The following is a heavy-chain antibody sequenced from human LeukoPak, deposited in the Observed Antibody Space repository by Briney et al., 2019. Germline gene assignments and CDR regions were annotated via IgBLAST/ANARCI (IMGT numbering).Heavy chain of an antibody. Sequence: GGSLRLPCAASGFTFSASAMHWVRQASGKGLGWVGRIRSKANSYATAYAASVKGRFTISRDDSKNTAYLQMNSLKTEDTAVYYCTRWIAARPFDYWGQGTLVTVSS. J-gene: IGHJ4*02. D-gene: IGHD6-6*01. CDR2: IRSKANSYAT. V-gene: IGHV3-73*01. CDR3: TRWIAARPFDY. CDR1: GFTFSASA.